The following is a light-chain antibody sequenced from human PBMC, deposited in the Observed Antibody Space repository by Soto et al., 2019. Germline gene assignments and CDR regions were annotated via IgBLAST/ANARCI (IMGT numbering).Light chain of an antibody. CDR2: RTS. Sequence: VRTQSQATLSVSPGERATLSCRPSQIINNNLAWYQQKPGQAPRLIMYRTSTRATGVPARFSASGSGTEFTLTISSLQSEDFAVYYCQQYNNLPRATFGGGTKVDIK. CDR1: QIINNN. J-gene: IGKJ4*01. V-gene: IGKV3D-15*01. CDR3: QQYNNLPRAT.